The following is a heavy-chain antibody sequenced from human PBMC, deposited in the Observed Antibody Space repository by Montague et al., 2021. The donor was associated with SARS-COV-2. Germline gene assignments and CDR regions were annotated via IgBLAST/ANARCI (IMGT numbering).Heavy chain of an antibody. V-gene: IGHV2-70*11. J-gene: IGHJ3*01. D-gene: IGHD3-22*01. CDR1: GFSLSTSGMC. CDR3: AREYYYDSSGYYEYYFDV. Sequence: PALVKPTQTLTLICTFLGFSLSTSGMCVSWIRQPPGKALEGLARIDWDDDKYYSTSLKTRLTISKDTYKNQVVLTMTNMDPVDTATYYCAREYYYDSSGYYEYYFDVWGKGTMVTVSS. CDR2: IDWDDDK.